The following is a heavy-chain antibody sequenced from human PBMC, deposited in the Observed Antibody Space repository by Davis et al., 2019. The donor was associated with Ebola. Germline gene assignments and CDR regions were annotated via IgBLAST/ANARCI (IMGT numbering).Heavy chain of an antibody. CDR3: ARIAAAGPYYFDY. CDR1: GGSINSGGKY. CDR2: IHYSGST. Sequence: SETLSLTCTVSGGSINSGGKYWNWIRQHPGKGLEWIGYIHYSGSTNYNPSLKSRVTISVDTSKNQFSLKLSSVTAADTAVYYCARIAAAGPYYFDYWGQGTLVTVSS. J-gene: IGHJ4*02. V-gene: IGHV4-61*08. D-gene: IGHD6-13*01.